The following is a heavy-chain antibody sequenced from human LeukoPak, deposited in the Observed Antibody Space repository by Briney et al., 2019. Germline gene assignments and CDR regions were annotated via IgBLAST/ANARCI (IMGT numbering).Heavy chain of an antibody. J-gene: IGHJ4*02. CDR3: ARASAAGTKEDY. CDR2: IYHSGST. CDR1: GYSISSGYY. Sequence: ASETLSLTCTVSGYSISSGYYWGWIRQPPGKGLEWIGSIYHSGSTYYNPSLKSRVTISVDTSKNQFPLKLSSVTAADTAVYYCARASAAGTKEDYWGQGTLVTVSS. V-gene: IGHV4-38-2*02. D-gene: IGHD6-19*01.